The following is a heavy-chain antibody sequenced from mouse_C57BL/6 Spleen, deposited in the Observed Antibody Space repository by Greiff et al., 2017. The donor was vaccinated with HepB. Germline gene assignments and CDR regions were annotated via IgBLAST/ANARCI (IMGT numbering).Heavy chain of an antibody. V-gene: IGHV1-82*01. J-gene: IGHJ2*01. CDR3: ARSVPNWDAGFDY. D-gene: IGHD4-1*01. CDR1: GYAFSSSW. Sequence: QVQLQESGPELVKPGASVKISCKASGYAFSSSWMNWVKQRPGKGLEWIGRIYPGDGDTNYNGKFKGKATLTADKSSSKAYMQLSSLTSEDSAVYFCARSVPNWDAGFDYPRQHSTHPVSS. CDR2: IYPGDGDT.